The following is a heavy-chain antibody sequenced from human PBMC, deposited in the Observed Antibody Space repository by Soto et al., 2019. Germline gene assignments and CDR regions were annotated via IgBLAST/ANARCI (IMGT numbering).Heavy chain of an antibody. V-gene: IGHV3-48*01. CDR1: GFTFSTYS. D-gene: IGHD3-3*01. Sequence: EVQLVESGGDLVQPGGSLRLSCAASGFTFSTYSMFWVRQAPGKGLEWVSYINSGSSSIHYADSVRGLFTISRDNAKNSLYLQMDNLRAEDTAVYYCARDVTVRGFVWGRGTLVTVSS. CDR3: ARDVTVRGFV. CDR2: INSGSSSI. J-gene: IGHJ4*02.